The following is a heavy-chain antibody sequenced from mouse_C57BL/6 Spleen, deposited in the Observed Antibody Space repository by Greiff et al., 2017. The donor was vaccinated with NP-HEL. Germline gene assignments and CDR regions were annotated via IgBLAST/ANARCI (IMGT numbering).Heavy chain of an antibody. J-gene: IGHJ1*03. D-gene: IGHD2-1*01. CDR2: IYPGGGYT. Sequence: VKLVESGAELVRPGTSVKMSCKASGYTFTNYWIGWAKQRPGHGLEWIGDIYPGGGYTNYNEKFKGKATLTADKSSSTAYMQFSSLTSEDSAIYYCAREGDGNLWYFDVWGTGTTVTVSS. CDR1: GYTFTNYW. CDR3: AREGDGNLWYFDV. V-gene: IGHV1-63*01.